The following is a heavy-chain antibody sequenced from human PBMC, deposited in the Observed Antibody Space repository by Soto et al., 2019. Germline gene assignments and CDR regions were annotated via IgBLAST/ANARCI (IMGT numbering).Heavy chain of an antibody. J-gene: IGHJ4*02. Sequence: GGSLRLSCAASGFTFSSYAMHWVRQAPGKGLEWVAIISYDGSNKYYADSVKGRFTISRDNSKNTPYLQMNSLRAEDTAVYYCARDTQHSCGGDCLGYWGQGTLVTVSS. D-gene: IGHD2-21*01. V-gene: IGHV3-30-3*01. CDR3: ARDTQHSCGGDCLGY. CDR1: GFTFSSYA. CDR2: ISYDGSNK.